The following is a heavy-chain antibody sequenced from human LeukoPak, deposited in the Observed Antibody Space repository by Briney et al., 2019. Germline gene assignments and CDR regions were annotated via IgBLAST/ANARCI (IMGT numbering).Heavy chain of an antibody. D-gene: IGHD3-22*01. CDR2: INPNSGGT. V-gene: IGHV1-2*02. J-gene: IGHJ4*02. Sequence: GASVKVSCKASGYTFTGYYMHWVGQAPGQGLEWMGWINPNSGGTNYAQKFQGRVTMTRDTSISTAYMELSRLRSDDTAVYYCARVYIYLDDSSGYYPVTELYYFDYWGQGTLVTVSS. CDR3: ARVYIYLDDSSGYYPVTELYYFDY. CDR1: GYTFTGYY.